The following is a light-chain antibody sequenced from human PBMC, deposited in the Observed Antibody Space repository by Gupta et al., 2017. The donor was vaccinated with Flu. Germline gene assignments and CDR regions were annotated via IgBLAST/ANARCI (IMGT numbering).Light chain of an antibody. Sequence: ELVMTQSPATLSVSPGERATLSCRASQSVSSNLAWYQQKPGQAPRLLIYGASTRATGIPARLSGSGSGTEFTLTISSLQSEDFAVYYCQQYNNWWTFGQGTKVEIK. CDR2: GAS. J-gene: IGKJ1*01. CDR1: QSVSSN. V-gene: IGKV3-15*01. CDR3: QQYNNWWT.